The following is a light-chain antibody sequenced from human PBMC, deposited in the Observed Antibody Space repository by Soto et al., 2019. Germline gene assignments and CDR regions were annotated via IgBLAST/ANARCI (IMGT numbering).Light chain of an antibody. CDR2: EVN. CDR3: SSYTTSSTYV. J-gene: IGLJ1*01. CDR1: SSDVGAYNY. V-gene: IGLV2-14*01. Sequence: QSVLTQPASVSGSPGQSITIPCTGTSSDVGAYNYVSWYQQYPGKAPKLIIYEVNIRPSGVYNRFSGSKSGNTASLNISGLQADDEADYYCSSYTTSSTYVFGTGTKVTVL.